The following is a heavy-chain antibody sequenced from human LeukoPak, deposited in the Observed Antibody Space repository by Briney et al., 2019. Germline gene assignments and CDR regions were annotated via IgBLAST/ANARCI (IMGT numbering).Heavy chain of an antibody. Sequence: ASVKVSCKASGYTFTSYGINWVRQAPGRGLEWMGWISAYNGNTKYAQKFQGTVTMTTDTYTTTAYMELRSLRYDDTAVYYCARGNGETVSTSLNWFDPWGQGTLVTVSS. D-gene: IGHD5/OR15-5a*01. J-gene: IGHJ5*02. V-gene: IGHV1-18*01. CDR3: ARGNGETVSTSLNWFDP. CDR1: GYTFTSYG. CDR2: ISAYNGNT.